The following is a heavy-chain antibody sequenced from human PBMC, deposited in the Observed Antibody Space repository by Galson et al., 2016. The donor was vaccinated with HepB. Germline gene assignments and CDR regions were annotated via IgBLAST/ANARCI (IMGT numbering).Heavy chain of an antibody. CDR2: VHYSGST. CDR3: ARTLTHYYTDTGCYYLFDP. D-gene: IGHD2-2*01. Sequence: SETLSLTCTVSGGSISSYYWSWIRQSPGKGLEWIGHVHYSGSTSYNPSLKSRVTISVDRSKTQFSLSLESATAADTAVYFCARTLTHYYTDTGCYYLFDPWGQGILVTVSS. CDR1: GGSISSYY. J-gene: IGHJ5*02. V-gene: IGHV4-59*01.